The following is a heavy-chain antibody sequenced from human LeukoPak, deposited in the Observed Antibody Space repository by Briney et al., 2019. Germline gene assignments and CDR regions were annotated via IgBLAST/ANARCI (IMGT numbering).Heavy chain of an antibody. CDR2: ISSSSSSI. J-gene: IGHJ6*02. V-gene: IGHV3-48*04. CDR1: GFTFSSYS. D-gene: IGHD6-19*01. CDR3: ATPLTAYNSGWYSYYGMDV. Sequence: QPGGSLRLSCAASGFTFSSYSMNWVRQAPGKGREGGSYISSSSSSIYYADSVKGRFTISRDNAKNSLFLHMNSLRAEDTALYYCATPLTAYNSGWYSYYGMDVWGQGTTVTVSS.